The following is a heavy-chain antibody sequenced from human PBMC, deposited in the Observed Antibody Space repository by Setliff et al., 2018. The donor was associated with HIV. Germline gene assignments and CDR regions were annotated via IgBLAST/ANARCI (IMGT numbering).Heavy chain of an antibody. Sequence: PSETLSLTCTVSGGSISSYYWSWIRQPPGKGLEWIGYIYYSGSTNYNPSLKSRVTISVDTSKNQFSLKLSSVTAADTAVYYCARLIAVAGTRYFDYWGQGTLVTVS. J-gene: IGHJ4*02. CDR3: ARLIAVAGTRYFDY. CDR2: IYYSGST. D-gene: IGHD6-19*01. V-gene: IGHV4-59*08. CDR1: GGSISSYY.